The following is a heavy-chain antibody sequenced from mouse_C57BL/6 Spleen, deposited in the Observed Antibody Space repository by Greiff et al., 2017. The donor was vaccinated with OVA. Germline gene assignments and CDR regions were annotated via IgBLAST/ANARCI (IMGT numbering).Heavy chain of an antibody. V-gene: IGHV1-81*01. CDR1: GYTFTSYG. D-gene: IGHD1-1*01. J-gene: IGHJ4*01. CDR3: ARYYYGSSLYYAMDY. CDR2: IYPRSGNT. Sequence: QVQLQQSGAELARPGASVKLSCKASGYTFTSYGISWVKQRTGQGLEWIGEIYPRSGNTYYNEKFKGKATLTADKSSSTAYMELRSLTSEDSAVYFCARYYYGSSLYYAMDYWGQGTSVTVSS.